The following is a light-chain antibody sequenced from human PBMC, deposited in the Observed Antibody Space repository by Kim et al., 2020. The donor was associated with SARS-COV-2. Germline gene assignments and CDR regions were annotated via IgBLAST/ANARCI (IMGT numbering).Light chain of an antibody. CDR1: QSVSSN. Sequence: EIGITQSPATLSVSPGERATLSCRASQSVSSNLAWYQQKPGQAPRLLIYGASTRATGIPARFSGSGSGTEFTLTISSLQSEDFAVYYCQQYNNWPPLTHGGVTKVHI. CDR2: GAS. CDR3: QQYNNWPPLT. J-gene: IGKJ4*01. V-gene: IGKV3-15*01.